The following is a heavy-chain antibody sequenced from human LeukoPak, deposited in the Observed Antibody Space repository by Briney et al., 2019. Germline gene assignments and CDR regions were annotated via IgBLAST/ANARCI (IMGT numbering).Heavy chain of an antibody. V-gene: IGHV3-23*01. CDR2: TSGSGGST. Sequence: PGGSLRLSCAASGFTFSSYAMSWVRQAPGKGLEWVSATSGSGGSTYYADSVKGRFTISRDNSKNTLYLQMNSLRAEDTAVYYCAKVVSGYYYDSSGYTDYWGQGTLVTVSS. CDR1: GFTFSSYA. CDR3: AKVVSGYYYDSSGYTDY. D-gene: IGHD3-22*01. J-gene: IGHJ4*02.